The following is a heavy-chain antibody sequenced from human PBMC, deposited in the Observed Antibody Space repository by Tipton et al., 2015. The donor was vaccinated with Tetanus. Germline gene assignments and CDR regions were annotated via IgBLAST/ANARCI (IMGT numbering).Heavy chain of an antibody. CDR3: ARDDTGRWYGDFDY. Sequence: TLSLTCTVSGGSIDDDNFYWGWIRQPPGAALEWIGHISNSGTTNYNASLKGRVTISLDTSTNQFFLTLSSVTAADTAVYFCARDDTGRWYGDFDYWGQGALVTVSS. CDR1: GGSIDDDNFY. V-gene: IGHV4-31*03. CDR2: ISNSGTT. J-gene: IGHJ4*02. D-gene: IGHD6-13*01.